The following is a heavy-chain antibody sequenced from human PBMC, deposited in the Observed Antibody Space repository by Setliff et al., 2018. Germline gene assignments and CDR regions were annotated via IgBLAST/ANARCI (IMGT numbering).Heavy chain of an antibody. CDR1: GASVTSFDYY. V-gene: IGHV4-30-4*01. Sequence: PSETLSLTCTVSGASVTSFDYYWSWIRQPPGKGLEYIGHISHGVSTSYSPSLKSLLSISADTSKNQFSLKLTSATAADTAVYYCARTHCTTTSCFYFHYWGQGTVVTVSS. CDR2: ISHGVST. CDR3: ARTHCTTTSCFYFHY. J-gene: IGHJ4*02. D-gene: IGHD2-2*01.